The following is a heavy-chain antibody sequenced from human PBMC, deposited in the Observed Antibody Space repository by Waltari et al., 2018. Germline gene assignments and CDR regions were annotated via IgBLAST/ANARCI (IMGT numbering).Heavy chain of an antibody. V-gene: IGHV4-4*02. D-gene: IGHD2-15*01. CDR1: GDSMSGRDW. J-gene: IGHJ4*02. Sequence: QVQLQESGPGLVKPSGTLSLTCAVSGDSMSGRDWWSWVRQAPGKGLEWVGQVHRSGNTHYSPSLESRVTVSIDTSNKQFSLILTSATAADTAVYYCARDRGRGLYFDSWGQGTLVTVSP. CDR3: ARDRGRGLYFDS. CDR2: VHRSGNT.